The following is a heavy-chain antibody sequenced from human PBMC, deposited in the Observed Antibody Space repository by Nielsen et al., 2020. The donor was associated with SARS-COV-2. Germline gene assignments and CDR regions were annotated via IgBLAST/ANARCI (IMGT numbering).Heavy chain of an antibody. D-gene: IGHD3-3*01. V-gene: IGHV1-18*04. CDR2: INAGNGNT. CDR1: GYTFTSYG. CDR3: ARPPYDFWSGYEYYFDY. J-gene: IGHJ4*02. Sequence: ASVKVSCKASGYTFTSYGISWVRQAPGQGLEWMGWINAGNGNTKYSQKFQGRVTITRDTSASTAYMELSSLRSEDTAVYYCARPPYDFWSGYEYYFDYWGQGTLVTVSS.